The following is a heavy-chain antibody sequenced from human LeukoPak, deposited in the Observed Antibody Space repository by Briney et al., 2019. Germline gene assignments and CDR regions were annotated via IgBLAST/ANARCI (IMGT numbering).Heavy chain of an antibody. CDR1: GFTFSSYE. CDR2: IDLHGNEK. D-gene: IGHD3-10*01. J-gene: IGHJ6*03. V-gene: IGHV3-7*01. CDR3: ARDFGDLEDYMDV. Sequence: GGSLRLSCAASGFTFSSYEMSWVRQAPGKGLEWVANIDLHGNEKYYVGSVNGRFTISRDNAKNSLYLQINSLRAEDTAVYYCARDFGDLEDYMDVWGKGTTVTVSS.